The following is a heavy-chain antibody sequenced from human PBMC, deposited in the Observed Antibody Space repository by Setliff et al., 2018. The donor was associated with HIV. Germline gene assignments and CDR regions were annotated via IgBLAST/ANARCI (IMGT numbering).Heavy chain of an antibody. V-gene: IGHV7-4-1*02. Sequence: ASVKVSCKASGYTFTSYAMNWVRQAPGQGLEWLGWINTHTGNPTYARGFTGRFVFSWDTSVSTAYRQISSLQAEDTAVYYCARSRLFFGVVTFDYWGQGTLVTVSS. CDR1: GYTFTSYA. CDR2: INTHTGNP. CDR3: ARSRLFFGVVTFDY. D-gene: IGHD3-3*01. J-gene: IGHJ4*02.